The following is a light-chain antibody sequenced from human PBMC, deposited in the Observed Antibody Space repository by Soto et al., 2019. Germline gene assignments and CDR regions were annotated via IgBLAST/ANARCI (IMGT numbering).Light chain of an antibody. Sequence: QSALTQPASVSGSPGQSITISCTGTSSDVGSYNLVSWYQQHPGKAPKLMIYEVTKRPSGVSNRFSGSKSGNTASLTISGLQAEDEADYHCCSYAGRDTYVFGTGTKVTVL. V-gene: IGLV2-23*02. CDR1: SSDVGSYNL. J-gene: IGLJ1*01. CDR3: CSYAGRDTYV. CDR2: EVT.